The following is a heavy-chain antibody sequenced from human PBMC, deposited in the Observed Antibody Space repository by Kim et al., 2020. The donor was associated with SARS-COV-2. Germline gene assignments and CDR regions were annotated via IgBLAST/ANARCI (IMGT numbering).Heavy chain of an antibody. D-gene: IGHD3-22*01. CDR3: ARDGDYYDSSGYG. Sequence: GGSLRLSCAASGFTVSSNYMSWVRQAPGKGLEWVSVIYSGGSTYYADSVKGRFTISRDNSKNTLYLQMNSLRAEDTAVYYCARDGDYYDSSGYGWGQGTLVTVSS. CDR2: IYSGGST. CDR1: GFTVSSNY. J-gene: IGHJ4*02. V-gene: IGHV3-53*01.